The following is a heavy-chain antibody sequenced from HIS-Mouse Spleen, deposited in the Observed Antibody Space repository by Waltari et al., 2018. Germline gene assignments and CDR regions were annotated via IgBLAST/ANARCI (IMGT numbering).Heavy chain of an antibody. J-gene: IGHJ2*01. V-gene: IGHV4-39*07. D-gene: IGHD6-13*01. CDR1: GGSISSSSYY. CDR2: IYYSGST. CDR3: AREIPYSSSWYDWYFDL. Sequence: QLQLQESGPGLVKPSETLSLTCPVPGGSISSSSYYRGWTRQPPGKGLEWIGSIYYSGSTYYNPSLKSRVTISVDTSKNQFSLKLSSVTAADTAVYYCAREIPYSSSWYDWYFDLWGRGTLVTVSS.